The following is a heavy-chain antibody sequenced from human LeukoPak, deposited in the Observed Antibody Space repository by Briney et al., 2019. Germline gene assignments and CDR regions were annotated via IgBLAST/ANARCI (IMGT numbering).Heavy chain of an antibody. D-gene: IGHD3-10*02. Sequence: GASVKLSCKASGYTFTSYSMHWVRQAPGQGLEWVGIINPCGIRTSYAQNFQGRVTMSRDTSTSTVYMEMSSLRSEDTDVYYCARGTMSEYNWFDPWGQGTLVTVSS. CDR1: GYTFTSYS. V-gene: IGHV1-46*01. CDR3: ARGTMSEYNWFDP. J-gene: IGHJ5*02. CDR2: INPCGIRT.